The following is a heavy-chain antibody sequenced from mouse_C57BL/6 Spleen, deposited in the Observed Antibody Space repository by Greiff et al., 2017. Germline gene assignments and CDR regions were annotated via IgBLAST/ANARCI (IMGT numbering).Heavy chain of an antibody. Sequence: QVQLQQSGAELVRPGASVTLSCKASGYTFTDYELHWVKQTPVHGLEWIGAIDPETGGPAYNQKFKGKAILTAVKSSSTAYMELRSLTSEDSAVYYCTRMYYGSSWFADWGQGTLVTVSA. CDR2: IDPETGGP. CDR3: TRMYYGSSWFAD. D-gene: IGHD1-1*01. V-gene: IGHV1-15*01. J-gene: IGHJ3*01. CDR1: GYTFTDYE.